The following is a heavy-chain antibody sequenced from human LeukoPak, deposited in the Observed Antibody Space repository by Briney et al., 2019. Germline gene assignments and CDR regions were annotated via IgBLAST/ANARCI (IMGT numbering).Heavy chain of an antibody. CDR1: GGSFSGYY. J-gene: IGHJ4*02. D-gene: IGHD2-15*01. V-gene: IGHV4-34*01. CDR2: INHSGST. Sequence: PSETLSLTCAVYGGSFSGYYWSWIRQPPGKGLEWIGEINHSGSTNYNPSLKSRVTISVDTSKNQFSLKLSSVTAADTAVYYCARTYCSGGSCYPFGYWGQGTLVTVSS. CDR3: ARTYCSGGSCYPFGY.